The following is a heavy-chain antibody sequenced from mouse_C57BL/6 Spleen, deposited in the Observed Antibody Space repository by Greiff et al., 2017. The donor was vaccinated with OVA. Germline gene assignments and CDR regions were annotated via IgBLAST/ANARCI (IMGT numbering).Heavy chain of an antibody. V-gene: IGHV1-72*01. CDR1: GYTFTSYW. CDR3: ARIYYGNYVGAMDY. CDR2: IDPNSGGT. D-gene: IGHD2-1*01. Sequence: QVHVKQPGAELVKPGASVKLSCKASGYTFTSYWMHWVKQRPGRGLEWIGRIDPNSGGTKYNEKFKSKATLTVDKPSSTAYMQLSSLTSEDSAVYYCARIYYGNYVGAMDYWGQGTSVTVSS. J-gene: IGHJ4*01.